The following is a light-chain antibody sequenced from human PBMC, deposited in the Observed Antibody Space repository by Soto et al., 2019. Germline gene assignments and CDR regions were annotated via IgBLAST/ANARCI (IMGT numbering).Light chain of an antibody. CDR3: TSYAGSNNFVV. Sequence: QSALTQPPSASGSPGQSVTISCTGTSSDVGGYNYVSWYQQHPGKAPKLMIYEVSKRPSWVPDRFSGSKSGNTAFLTVSGLQAEDEADYYCTSYAGSNNFVVFGGGTKLTVL. J-gene: IGLJ2*01. V-gene: IGLV2-8*01. CDR2: EVS. CDR1: SSDVGGYNY.